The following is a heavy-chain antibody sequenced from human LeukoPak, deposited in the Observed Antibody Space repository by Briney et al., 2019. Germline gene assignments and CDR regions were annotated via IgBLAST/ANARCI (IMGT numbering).Heavy chain of an antibody. Sequence: SETLSLTCAVYGGSFSGYYWSWIRQPPGKGLEWIGEINHSGSTNYNPSLKSRVTISVDTSKNQFSLKLSSVTAADTAVYYCARQGDTAMVKVDYWGQGTLVTVSS. D-gene: IGHD5-18*01. V-gene: IGHV4-34*01. CDR3: ARQGDTAMVKVDY. CDR2: INHSGST. J-gene: IGHJ4*02. CDR1: GGSFSGYY.